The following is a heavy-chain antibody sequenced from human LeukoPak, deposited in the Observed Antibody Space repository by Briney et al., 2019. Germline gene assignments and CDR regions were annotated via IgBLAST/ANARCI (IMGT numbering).Heavy chain of an antibody. V-gene: IGHV1-3*01. CDR3: ARGEDSSGTWWYYYYCGMDV. Sequence: ASVKVSCKASGYTFTSYAMRWVRQAPGQRLEWMGWINAGNGNTKYTQKFQGRVTITRDTSASTAYMELSSLRSEDTAVYYCARGEDSSGTWWYYYYCGMDVWGQGTTATVSS. CDR2: INAGNGNT. CDR1: GYTFTSYA. J-gene: IGHJ6*02. D-gene: IGHD6-19*01.